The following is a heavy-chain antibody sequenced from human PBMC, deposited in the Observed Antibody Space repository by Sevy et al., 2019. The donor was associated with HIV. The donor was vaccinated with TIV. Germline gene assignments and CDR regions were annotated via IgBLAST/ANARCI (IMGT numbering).Heavy chain of an antibody. CDR3: ARDEGDGYNYFDY. J-gene: IGHJ4*02. D-gene: IGHD5-12*01. Sequence: SETLSLTCTVSGGSISSYSWSWIRQPAGKGLEWIGRNDTSGSTNYNPSLKSPVTMSVDTSKNQFSLKLFSVTAADTAVYYCARDEGDGYNYFDYWGQGTLVTVSS. CDR2: NDTSGST. V-gene: IGHV4-4*07. CDR1: GGSISSYS.